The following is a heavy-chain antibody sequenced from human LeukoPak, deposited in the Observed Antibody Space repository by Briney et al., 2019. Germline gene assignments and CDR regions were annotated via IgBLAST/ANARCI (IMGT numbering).Heavy chain of an antibody. CDR1: GFTFSSYA. CDR3: ARFEGYYDILTGYGYFDY. D-gene: IGHD3-9*01. J-gene: IGHJ4*02. Sequence: GGSLRLSCAASGFTFSSYAMHWVRQAPGRGLEWVAVISYDGSNKYYADSVKGRFTISRDNSKNTLYLQMISLRAEDTAVYYCARFEGYYDILTGYGYFDYWGQGTLVTVSS. V-gene: IGHV3-30*04. CDR2: ISYDGSNK.